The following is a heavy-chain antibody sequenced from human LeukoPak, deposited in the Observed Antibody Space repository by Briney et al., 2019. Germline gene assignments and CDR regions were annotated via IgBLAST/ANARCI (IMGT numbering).Heavy chain of an antibody. V-gene: IGHV3-30*18. CDR3: AKQGHYYDSTGYFDY. CDR1: GFTFSSYA. J-gene: IGHJ4*02. CDR2: ISYDGSNK. D-gene: IGHD3-22*01. Sequence: GGSLRLSCAASGFTFSSYAMHWVRQAPGKGLEWVAVISYDGSNKYYADSVKGRFTISRDNSKNTLYLQINSLRAEDTAVYYCAKQGHYYDSTGYFDYWGQGTLVTVSS.